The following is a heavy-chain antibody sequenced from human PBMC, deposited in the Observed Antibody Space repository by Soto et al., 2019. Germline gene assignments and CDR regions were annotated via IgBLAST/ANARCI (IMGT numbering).Heavy chain of an antibody. CDR2: ISHSGRT. CDR1: GGSFTGYY. V-gene: IGHV4-34*01. Sequence: PSETLSLTCAVNGGSFTGYYGAWIRQSPGKGLEWIGEISHSGRTNYNPSLKSRVTISVDTSKNQFSLKLSSVTAADTAVYYCARRYGSFFDIWGQGTMVTVSS. CDR3: ARRYGSFFDI. D-gene: IGHD3-10*01. J-gene: IGHJ3*02.